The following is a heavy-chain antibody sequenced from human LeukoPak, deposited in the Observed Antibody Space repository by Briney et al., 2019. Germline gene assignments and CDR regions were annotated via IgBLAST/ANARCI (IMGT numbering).Heavy chain of an antibody. CDR3: ARVAPTYNLYHFDY. V-gene: IGHV4-59*01. D-gene: IGHD1-1*01. CDR2: IYYSGST. CDR1: GGSISTYY. J-gene: IGHJ4*02. Sequence: SETLSLTCTVSGGSISTYYWSWIRQPPGKGLEWIGYIYYSGSTSYNPSLKSRVTISVDTSKNQFSLKLSSVTAADTAVYYCARVAPTYNLYHFDYWGQGTLVTVSS.